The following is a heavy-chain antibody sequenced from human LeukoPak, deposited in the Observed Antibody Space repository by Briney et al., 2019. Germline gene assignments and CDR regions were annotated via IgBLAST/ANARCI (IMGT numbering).Heavy chain of an antibody. V-gene: IGHV4-59*01. CDR2: ISYSGNI. Sequence: SETLSLTCTVSAASISRYYWNWIRQPPGKGLGWIGYISYSGNINYNPSLKSRVTISVDTSKNQFSLKLSSVTAADTAVYYCARGGGYNSPFGYWGQGALVTVSS. D-gene: IGHD5-24*01. CDR3: ARGGGYNSPFGY. J-gene: IGHJ4*02. CDR1: AASISRYY.